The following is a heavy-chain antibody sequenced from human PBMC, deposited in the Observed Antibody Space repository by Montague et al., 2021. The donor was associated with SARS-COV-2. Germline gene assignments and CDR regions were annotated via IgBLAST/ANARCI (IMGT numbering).Heavy chain of an antibody. J-gene: IGHJ3*02. CDR1: GGSVSSSSYY. D-gene: IGHD3-10*01. CDR2: IYYTGST. V-gene: IGHV4-39*01. Sequence: SETLSLTCTVYGGSVSSSSYYWGWIRQPPGKGLEWIGSIYYTGSTYYNPSLKSRVTISVDTSKNQFSLKLSSVTAADTAVYYCARHSTGSGNAFDIWGQGTMVTVSS. CDR3: ARHSTGSGNAFDI.